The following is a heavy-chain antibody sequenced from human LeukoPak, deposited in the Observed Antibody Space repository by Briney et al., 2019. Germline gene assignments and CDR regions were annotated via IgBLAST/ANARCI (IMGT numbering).Heavy chain of an antibody. D-gene: IGHD6-13*01. J-gene: IGHJ4*02. Sequence: GGSLRLSCAASGFTFSSYAMSWVRQAPGKGLEWVSAISGSGGSTYYAYSVKGRFTISRDNSKNTLYLQMNSLRAEDTAVYYCAKDLGRQLVPYYFDYWGQGTLVTVSS. CDR1: GFTFSSYA. CDR2: ISGSGGST. V-gene: IGHV3-23*01. CDR3: AKDLGRQLVPYYFDY.